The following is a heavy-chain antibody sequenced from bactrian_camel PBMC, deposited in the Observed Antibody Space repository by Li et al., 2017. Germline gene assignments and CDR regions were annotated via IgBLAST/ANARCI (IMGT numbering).Heavy chain of an antibody. J-gene: IGHJ4*01. CDR2: IYTVTDST. Sequence: DVQLVESGGGSVPFGGSLKLSCVASPYPGSDYSMGWFRQAPRKQREGIAAIYTVTDSTAYADSVKGRFTISRDNAKNTVYLQMSSLTPEDTAVYHCVRAASSCNECVGIWTQGTQVTVS. D-gene: IGHD6*01. CDR1: PYPGSDYS. V-gene: IGHV3S40*01.